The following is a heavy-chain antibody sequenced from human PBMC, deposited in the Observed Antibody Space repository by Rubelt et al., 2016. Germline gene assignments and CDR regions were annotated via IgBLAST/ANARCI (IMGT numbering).Heavy chain of an antibody. V-gene: IGHV3-23*01. CDR3: AKVPIRTVTSTFDY. CDR2: SSGSGGST. D-gene: IGHD4-17*01. CDR1: GFTFRSYA. Sequence: EVQLLESGGGLVQPGGSLRLSCAASGFTFRSYAMSWVRQAPGKGLEWVSASSGSGGSTSYADSVKGRFTISRDNAKNPLYLEMNSLRAEDTAVYYCAKVPIRTVTSTFDYWGQGTLVTVSS. J-gene: IGHJ4*02.